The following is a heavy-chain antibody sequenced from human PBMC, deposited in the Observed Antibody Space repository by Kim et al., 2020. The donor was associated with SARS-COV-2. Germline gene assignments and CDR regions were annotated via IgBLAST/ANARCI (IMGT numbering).Heavy chain of an antibody. CDR2: IYPGDSDT. J-gene: IGHJ3*02. V-gene: IGHV5-51*01. D-gene: IGHD4-17*01. Sequence: GESLKISCKGSGYSFTSYWIGWVRQMPGKGLEWMGIIYPGDSDTRYSPSFQGQVTISADKSISTAYLQWSSLKASDTAMYYCAREREGSPRDYGGNYRAFDIWGQGTMVTESS. CDR3: AREREGSPRDYGGNYRAFDI. CDR1: GYSFTSYW.